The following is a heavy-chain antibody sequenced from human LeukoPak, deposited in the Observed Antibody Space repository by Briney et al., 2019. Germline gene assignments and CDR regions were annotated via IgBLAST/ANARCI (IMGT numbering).Heavy chain of an antibody. J-gene: IGHJ6*03. CDR3: AKEDIVVVPAAMGVRYYYMDV. CDR2: ISYDGSNK. D-gene: IGHD2-2*01. V-gene: IGHV3-30*18. CDR1: GFTFSSYS. Sequence: GGSLRLSCAASGFTFSSYSMNWVRQAPGKGLEWVAVISYDGSNKYYADSVKGRFTISRDNSKNTLYLQMNSLRAEDTAVYYCAKEDIVVVPAAMGVRYYYMDVWGKGTTVTISS.